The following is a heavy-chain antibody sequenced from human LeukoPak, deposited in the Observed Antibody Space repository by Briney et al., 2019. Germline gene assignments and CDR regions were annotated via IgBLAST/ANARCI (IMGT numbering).Heavy chain of an antibody. D-gene: IGHD3-16*01. J-gene: IGHJ6*02. CDR2: IYYSGST. V-gene: IGHV4-59*08. CDR1: GGSITSYY. Sequence: PSETPSLTCTVSGGSITSYYWSWIRQPPGMGLEWIAYIYYSGSTNYNPSLKNRVTISVDTSKNEFSLKLSSVTAADTAVYYCATASRGSPSYYGMDVWGQGTTVTVSS. CDR3: ATASRGSPSYYGMDV.